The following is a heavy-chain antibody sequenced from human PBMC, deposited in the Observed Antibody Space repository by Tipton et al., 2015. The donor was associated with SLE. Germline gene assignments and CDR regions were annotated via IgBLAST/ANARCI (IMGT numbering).Heavy chain of an antibody. CDR1: GGSISSSSYY. V-gene: IGHV4-39*07. Sequence: GSLRLSCTVSGGSISSSSYYWGWIRQPPGKGLEWIGSIYYSGSTYYNPSLKSRVTISVDTSKNQFSLKLSSVTAADTAVYYCARHETVPPRYDSSGSHFDYWGQGTLVTVSS. CDR2: IYYSGST. D-gene: IGHD3-22*01. CDR3: ARHETVPPRYDSSGSHFDY. J-gene: IGHJ4*02.